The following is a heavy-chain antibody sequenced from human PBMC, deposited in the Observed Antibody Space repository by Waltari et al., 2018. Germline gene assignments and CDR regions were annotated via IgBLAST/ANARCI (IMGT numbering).Heavy chain of an antibody. D-gene: IGHD1-1*01. V-gene: IGHV3-33*01. CDR1: GFPFSSYG. Sequence: QVQLVASGGGVVQPGRSLRLSCSASGFPFSSYGMHWVRQAPGKGREWVAVIWYDGSNKYYADSVKGRFTISRDNSKNTLYLQMNSLRAEDTAVYYCARGAGTRPDYWGQGTLVTVSS. CDR2: IWYDGSNK. CDR3: ARGAGTRPDY. J-gene: IGHJ4*02.